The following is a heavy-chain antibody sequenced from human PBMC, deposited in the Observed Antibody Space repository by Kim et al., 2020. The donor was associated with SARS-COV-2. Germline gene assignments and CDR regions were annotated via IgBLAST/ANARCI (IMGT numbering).Heavy chain of an antibody. J-gene: IGHJ4*02. D-gene: IGHD6-13*01. CDR2: IIPILGIA. CDR3: ARGRAGSTFDY. CDR1: GGTFSSYA. V-gene: IGHV1-69*04. Sequence: SVKVSCKASGGTFSSYAMSWVRQAPGQGLEWMGRIIPILGIANYAQKFQGRVTITADKSTSTAYMELSSLRSEDTAVYYCARGRAGSTFDYWGQGTLVTVSS.